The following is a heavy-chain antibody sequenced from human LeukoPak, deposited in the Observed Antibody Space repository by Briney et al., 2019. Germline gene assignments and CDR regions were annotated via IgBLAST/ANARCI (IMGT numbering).Heavy chain of an antibody. D-gene: IGHD3-16*01. Sequence: SDTLSLTCAVSGYSISSSNWWGWVRQPPGEGLEWIAYIYYSGSTYYNPSLKSRVTMSVDTSKNKFSLKLSSVTAVDTAVYYCARSLRGYYFDYWGQGILVTVSS. V-gene: IGHV4-28*01. CDR2: IYYSGST. J-gene: IGHJ4*02. CDR3: ARSLRGYYFDY. CDR1: GYSISSSNW.